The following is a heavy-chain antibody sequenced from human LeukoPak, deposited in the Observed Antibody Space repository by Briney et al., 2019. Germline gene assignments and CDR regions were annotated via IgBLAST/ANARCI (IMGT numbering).Heavy chain of an antibody. Sequence: QPGGSLRLSCAASGFTFSSYAMSWVRQAPGKGLEWVSAISGSGGSTYYADSVKGRFTISRDNSKNTLYLQMNSLRAGDTAVYYCAKVTALVKGFDYWGQGTLVTVSS. V-gene: IGHV3-23*01. CDR3: AKVTALVKGFDY. CDR2: ISGSGGST. J-gene: IGHJ4*02. CDR1: GFTFSSYA. D-gene: IGHD6-13*01.